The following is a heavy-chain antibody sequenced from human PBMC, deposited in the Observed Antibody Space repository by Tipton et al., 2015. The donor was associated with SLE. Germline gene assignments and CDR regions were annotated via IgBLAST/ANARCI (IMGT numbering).Heavy chain of an antibody. V-gene: IGHV1-3*01. CDR2: INAVNTNT. CDR3: SRDALYGMAV. CDR1: GYIFSDYP. J-gene: IGHJ6*02. Sequence: QLVQSGPEVKMPGASVKVSCTASGYIFSDYPMHWVRQAPGQSLEWMGWINAVNTNTKYSQKFQDRVSITRDQSANTVYMEIRSLRSEVMATYYCSRDALYGMAVWARGPPFPVS.